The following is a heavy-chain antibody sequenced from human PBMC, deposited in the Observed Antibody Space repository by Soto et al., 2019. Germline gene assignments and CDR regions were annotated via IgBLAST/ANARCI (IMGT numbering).Heavy chain of an antibody. Sequence: ASGEVSCKASRDTFRSYSITWVRQAPGQGLEWMGGIIPILGSTKYAQKFQGRVTMTADESTSTAYMELSSLRSEDRAVYYCAAGGRDGYIKWGQGTQVTVS. J-gene: IGHJ4*02. D-gene: IGHD5-12*01. CDR3: AAGGRDGYIK. CDR2: IIPILGST. V-gene: IGHV1-69*13. CDR1: RDTFRSYS.